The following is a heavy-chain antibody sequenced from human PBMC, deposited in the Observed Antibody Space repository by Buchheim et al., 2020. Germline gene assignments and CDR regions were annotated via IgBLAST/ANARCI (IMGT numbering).Heavy chain of an antibody. J-gene: IGHJ5*02. Sequence: QLQLQESGPGLVKPSETLSLTCTVSGGSISSSSYYWGWIRQPPGKGLEWIGSIYYSGSTYYNPSLKSRVTISVDTSKNQFSLKLSAVAAADTAVYYCASRNIVLVDVLDPWGQGTL. V-gene: IGHV4-39*01. CDR1: GGSISSSSYY. CDR3: ASRNIVLVDVLDP. CDR2: IYYSGST. D-gene: IGHD2/OR15-2a*01.